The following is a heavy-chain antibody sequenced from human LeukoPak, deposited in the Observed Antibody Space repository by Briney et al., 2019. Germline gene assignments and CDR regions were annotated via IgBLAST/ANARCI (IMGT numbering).Heavy chain of an antibody. CDR2: IYYSGST. CDR3: ARDLGDSSSWHAGYYYMDV. D-gene: IGHD6-13*01. Sequence: RSSETLSLTCTVSGGSISSSSYYWGWIRQPPGKGLEWIGSIYYSGSTYYNPSLKSRVTISVDTSKNQFSLKLSSVTAADTAVYYCARDLGDSSSWHAGYYYMDVWGKGTTVTISS. J-gene: IGHJ6*03. V-gene: IGHV4-39*07. CDR1: GGSISSSSYY.